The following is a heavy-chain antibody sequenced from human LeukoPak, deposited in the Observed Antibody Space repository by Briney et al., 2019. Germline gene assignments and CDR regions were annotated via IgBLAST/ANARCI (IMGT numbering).Heavy chain of an antibody. CDR2: IYSGGST. CDR1: GFTFSSYS. V-gene: IGHV3-66*01. J-gene: IGHJ4*02. D-gene: IGHD3-9*01. CDR3: ARDSTGYYNFDY. Sequence: GGSLRLSCAASGFTFSSYSMNWVRQAPGKGLEWVSVIYSGGSTYYADSVKGRFTISRDNSKNTLYLQMNSLRAEDTAVYYCARDSTGYYNFDYWGQGTLVTVSS.